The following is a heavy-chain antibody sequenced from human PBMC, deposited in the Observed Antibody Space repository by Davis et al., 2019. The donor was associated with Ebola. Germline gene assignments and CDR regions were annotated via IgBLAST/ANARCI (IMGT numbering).Heavy chain of an antibody. CDR1: GDSVSSNRAA. CDR3: SRGHWVRRAFDI. Sequence: LRLSCAISGDSVSSNRAAWNWIRQSPSRGLEWLGRAYYASTWYNDYAPSVRSRITINPDTSKNQFSLQLNSVTPEDTAVYYCSRGHWVRRAFDIWGQGTVVTVSS. CDR2: AYYASTWYN. J-gene: IGHJ3*02. D-gene: IGHD3-16*01. V-gene: IGHV6-1*01.